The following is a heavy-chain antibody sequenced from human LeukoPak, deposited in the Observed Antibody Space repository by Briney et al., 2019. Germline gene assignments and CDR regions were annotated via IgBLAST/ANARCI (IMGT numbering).Heavy chain of an antibody. V-gene: IGHV1-8*03. D-gene: IGHD1-26*01. CDR1: GYTFTTYD. Sequence: ASVKVSCKASGYTFTTYDINWVRQATGHGLEWMGWMNLKSGYTGYAQKFQGRVTITRDTSTSTVYMELSSLRSEDTAVCYCARVAGSIDYWGQGTLVTVFS. J-gene: IGHJ4*02. CDR2: MNLKSGYT. CDR3: ARVAGSIDY.